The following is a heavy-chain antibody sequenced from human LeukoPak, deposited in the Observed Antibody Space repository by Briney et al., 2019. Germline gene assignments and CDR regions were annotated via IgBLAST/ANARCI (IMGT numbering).Heavy chain of an antibody. D-gene: IGHD6-6*01. J-gene: IGHJ3*02. Sequence: GASVKVSCKASGGTFSKYAFSWVRQAPGQGLEWMGWINPNSGGTNYAQKFQGRVTMTRDTSISTAYMELSRLRSDDTAVYYCARVDSSSYGAFDIWGQGTMVTVSS. CDR3: ARVDSSSYGAFDI. CDR1: GGTFSKYA. V-gene: IGHV1-2*02. CDR2: INPNSGGT.